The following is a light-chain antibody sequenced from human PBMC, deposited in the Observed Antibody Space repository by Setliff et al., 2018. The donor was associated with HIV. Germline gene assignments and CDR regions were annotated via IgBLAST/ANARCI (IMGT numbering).Light chain of an antibody. CDR1: SSDVGGYNY. CDR2: DVS. Sequence: QSVLTQPRSVSGSPGQSVTISCTGTSSDVGGYNYVSWYQHHPGKAPKLMIYDVSKRPSGVPDHFSGSKSGNTASLTISGLQAEDEADYYCCSYAGSYTFVFGTGTKGTVL. J-gene: IGLJ1*01. V-gene: IGLV2-11*01. CDR3: CSYAGSYTFV.